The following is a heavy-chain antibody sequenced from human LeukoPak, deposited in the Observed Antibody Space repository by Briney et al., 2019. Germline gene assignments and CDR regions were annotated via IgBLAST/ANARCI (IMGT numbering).Heavy chain of an antibody. CDR2: IYYSGST. Sequence: SETLSLTCTVSGGSISSYYWSWIRQPPGKGLEWIGYIYYSGSTNYNPSLKSRVTISVDTSKNQFSLKLSSVTAADTAVYYCARVRCSGGSCHVDYWGQGTLVTVSS. J-gene: IGHJ4*02. CDR3: ARVRCSGGSCHVDY. CDR1: GGSISSYY. V-gene: IGHV4-59*08. D-gene: IGHD2-15*01.